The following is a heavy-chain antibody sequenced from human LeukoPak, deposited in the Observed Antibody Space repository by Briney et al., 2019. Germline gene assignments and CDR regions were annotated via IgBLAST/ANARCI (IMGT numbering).Heavy chain of an antibody. J-gene: IGHJ4*02. CDR1: GYSISSGCY. D-gene: IGHD3-9*01. V-gene: IGHV4-38-2*02. CDR3: AREGPLLRYSDWLSDR. CDR2: IYHSGST. Sequence: SETLSLTCTVSGYSISSGCYWGWIRQPPGKGLEWIGRIYHSGSTYYNPSLKSRVTISVDTSKNQFSLKLSSVTAADTAVYYCAREGPLLRYSDWLSDRWGQGTLVTVSS.